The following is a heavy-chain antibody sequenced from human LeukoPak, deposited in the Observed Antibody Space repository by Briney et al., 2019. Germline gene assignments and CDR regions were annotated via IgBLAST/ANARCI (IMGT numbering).Heavy chain of an antibody. CDR1: GGSISSSSYY. CDR2: IYYSGST. J-gene: IGHJ5*02. V-gene: IGHV4-39*01. Sequence: PSETLSLTCTVSGGSISSSSYYWGWIRQPPGKGLEWIGSIYYSGSTYYNPSLKSRVTISVDTSKNQFSLKLSSVTAADTAVYYCARQSGSYPNWFDPWGQGTLVTVPS. CDR3: ARQSGSYPNWFDP. D-gene: IGHD1-26*01.